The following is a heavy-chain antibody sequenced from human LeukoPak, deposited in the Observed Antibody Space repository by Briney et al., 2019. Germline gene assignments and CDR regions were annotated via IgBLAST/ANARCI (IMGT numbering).Heavy chain of an antibody. CDR2: ISSSSTYI. J-gene: IGHJ2*01. Sequence: GGSLRLSCAASGFTFSSYSMNWVRQAPGKGLEWVSFISSSSTYIYYADSLKGRFTISRDNAKNSLYLQMNGLRLEDMALYYCAKSSSPMVVVVISDSYFDLWGRGTLVTVSS. CDR1: GFTFSSYS. V-gene: IGHV3-21*04. D-gene: IGHD3-22*01. CDR3: AKSSSPMVVVVISDSYFDL.